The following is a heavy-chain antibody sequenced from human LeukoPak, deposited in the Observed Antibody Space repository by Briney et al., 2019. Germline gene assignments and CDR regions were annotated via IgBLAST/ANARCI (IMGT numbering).Heavy chain of an antibody. V-gene: IGHV1-2*02. J-gene: IGHJ4*02. CDR1: GYTFTGYY. Sequence: ASVKVSCKASGYTFTGYYMHWVRQAPGQGLEWMGWINPNSGGTNYVQKLQGRVTMTTDTSTSTAYMELRSLRSDDTAVYYCARDFSGSYRPSGDYWGQGTLVTVSS. CDR3: ARDFSGSYRPSGDY. D-gene: IGHD1-26*01. CDR2: INPNSGGT.